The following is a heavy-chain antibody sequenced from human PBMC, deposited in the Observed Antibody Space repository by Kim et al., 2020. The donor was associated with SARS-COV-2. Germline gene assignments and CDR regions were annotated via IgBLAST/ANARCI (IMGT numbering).Heavy chain of an antibody. CDR2: IYHSGST. CDR3: ERDRPQDYGMYV. CDR1: GGSISSSNW. V-gene: IGHV4-4*02. Sequence: SETLSLTCAVSGGSISSSNWWSWVRQPPGKGLEWIGEIYHSGSTTYNPSLKSRVTISVDKAKNQISLNLGSVTVADTAVYYCERDRPQDYGMYVWGQGTTITVAS. J-gene: IGHJ6*02.